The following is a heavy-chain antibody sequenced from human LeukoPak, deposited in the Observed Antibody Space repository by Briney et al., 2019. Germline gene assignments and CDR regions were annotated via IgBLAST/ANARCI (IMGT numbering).Heavy chain of an antibody. J-gene: IGHJ4*02. D-gene: IGHD7-27*01. V-gene: IGHV3-21*01. CDR3: ARDSELGRDY. Sequence: VGSLRLSCAASGFTFSSYSMNWVRQAPGKGLGWVSSISSSSSYIYYADSVKGRFTISRDNAKNSLYLQMNSLRAEDTAVYYCARDSELGRDYWGQGTLVTVSS. CDR1: GFTFSSYS. CDR2: ISSSSSYI.